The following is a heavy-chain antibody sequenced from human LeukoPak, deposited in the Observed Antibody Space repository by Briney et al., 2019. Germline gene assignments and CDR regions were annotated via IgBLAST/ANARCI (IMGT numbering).Heavy chain of an antibody. V-gene: IGHV1-46*01. CDR1: GGTFSSYA. Sequence: ASVKVSCKASGGTFSSYAISWVRQAPGQGLEWMGIINPSGGSTSYAQKFQGRVTMTRDMSTSTVYMELSSLRSEDTAVYYCASSKYYFDYWGQGTLVTVSS. CDR3: ASSKYYFDY. D-gene: IGHD6-6*01. J-gene: IGHJ4*02. CDR2: INPSGGST.